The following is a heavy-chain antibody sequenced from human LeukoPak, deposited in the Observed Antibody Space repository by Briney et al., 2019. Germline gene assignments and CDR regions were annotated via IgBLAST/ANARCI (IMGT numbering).Heavy chain of an antibody. CDR2: ISSSSSTI. D-gene: IGHD3-9*01. J-gene: IGHJ4*02. CDR3: ARDPYDILTGPDY. Sequence: GGSLRLSFAASGFTFSSYSMNWVRQAPGKGLEWVSYISSSSSTIYYADSVKGRFTISRDNAKNSLYLQMNSLRAEDTAVYYCARDPYDILTGPDYWGQGTLVTVSS. CDR1: GFTFSSYS. V-gene: IGHV3-48*01.